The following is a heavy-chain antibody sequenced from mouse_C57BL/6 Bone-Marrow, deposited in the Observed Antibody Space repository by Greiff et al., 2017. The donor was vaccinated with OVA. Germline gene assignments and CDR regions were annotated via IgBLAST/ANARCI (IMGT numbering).Heavy chain of an antibody. CDR3: TRHCITTVVAEGYFDY. CDR2: IDPETGGT. CDR1: GYTFTDYE. V-gene: IGHV1-15*01. J-gene: IGHJ2*01. Sequence: QVQLQQSGAELVRPGASVTLSCKASGYTFTDYEMHWVKQTPVHGLEWIGAIDPETGGTAYNQKFKGKAILTADKSSSTAYMELRSLTSEDSAVYYCTRHCITTVVAEGYFDYWGQGTTLTVSS. D-gene: IGHD1-1*01.